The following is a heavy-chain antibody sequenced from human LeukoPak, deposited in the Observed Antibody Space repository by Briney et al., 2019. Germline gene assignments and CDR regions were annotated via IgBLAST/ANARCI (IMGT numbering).Heavy chain of an antibody. V-gene: IGHV3-30*04. CDR3: ARHLGRYYYYYMDV. D-gene: IGHD5-24*01. J-gene: IGHJ6*03. CDR1: GFTFSSYV. CDR2: ISYDGSNE. Sequence: GGSLRLSCAASGFTFSSYVMHWVRQAPGKGLEWVAIISYDGSNEYYADSVKGRFTISRDNSKNTLYLQMNSLRAADTAVYYCARHLGRYYYYYMDVWGKGTTVTISS.